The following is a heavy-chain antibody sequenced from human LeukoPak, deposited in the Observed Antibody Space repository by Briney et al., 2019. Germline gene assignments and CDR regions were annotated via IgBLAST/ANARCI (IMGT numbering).Heavy chain of an antibody. V-gene: IGHV4-39*01. J-gene: IGHJ4*02. CDR2: IYHSGYT. D-gene: IGHD3-10*01. Sequence: SETLSLTCTVSGGSINSSSYYWGWIRQPPGEALEWIGSIYHSGYTYYNPSLKSRVTISVDTSKSQFSLKLSSVTASDTAVYYCARSSMFRGVTVDYWGQGTLVTVSS. CDR1: GGSINSSSYY. CDR3: ARSSMFRGVTVDY.